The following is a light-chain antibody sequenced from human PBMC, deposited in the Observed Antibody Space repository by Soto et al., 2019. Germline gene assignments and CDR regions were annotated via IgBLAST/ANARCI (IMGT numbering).Light chain of an antibody. CDR1: SSNIGSNT. CDR2: SYN. J-gene: IGLJ2*01. Sequence: QLVLTQPPSASGTHGQRVTISCSGSSSNIGSNTVIWYQQLPGTAPKLLIYSYNQRPSGVPDRFSGSKSGTSASLAISGLQSEDEADYSCAAWDDSLNGVVFGGGTKLTVL. V-gene: IGLV1-44*01. CDR3: AAWDDSLNGVV.